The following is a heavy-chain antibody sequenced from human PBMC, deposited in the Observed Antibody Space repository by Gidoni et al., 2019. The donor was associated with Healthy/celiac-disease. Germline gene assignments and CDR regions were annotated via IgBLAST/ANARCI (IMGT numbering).Heavy chain of an antibody. CDR1: GYSFTRYW. CDR3: ARRFNSGSYFDAFDI. Sequence: EVQLVQSGAEVNKPGESLKISCKGSGYSFTRYWIGWVRQMPGKGLEWRGIIYPGDSYTCYSPSFQGQVTISADKSISTAYLQWSSLKASDTAMYYCARRFNSGSYFDAFDIWGQGTMVTVSS. V-gene: IGHV5-51*03. CDR2: IYPGDSYT. J-gene: IGHJ3*02. D-gene: IGHD1-26*01.